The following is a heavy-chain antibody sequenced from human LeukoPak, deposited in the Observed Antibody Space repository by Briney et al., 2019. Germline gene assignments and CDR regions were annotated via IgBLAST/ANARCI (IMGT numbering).Heavy chain of an antibody. CDR1: GYTFTSYG. V-gene: IGHV1-18*01. CDR3: ARAGYDFWSGYPNLDFDY. CDR2: ISAYNGNT. Sequence: ASVKVSCKASGYTFTSYGISWVRQAPGQGLEWMGWISAYNGNTNYAQKLQGRVTMTTDTSTGTAYMELRSLRSDDTAVYYCARAGYDFWSGYPNLDFDYWGQGTLVTVSS. J-gene: IGHJ4*02. D-gene: IGHD3-3*01.